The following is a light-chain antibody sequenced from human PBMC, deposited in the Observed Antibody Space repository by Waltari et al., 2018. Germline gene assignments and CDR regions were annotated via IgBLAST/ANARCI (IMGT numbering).Light chain of an antibody. J-gene: IGKJ1*01. Sequence: EIVLTQSPGTRSLSPGERATLSCKASQSVSRTLAWYQQKPGQAPSLLIYAASNRATGIPDRFSGSGSGTDLRLTISRLEPEDFAVYYCQHYVRLPVTFGQGTKVEIK. CDR2: AAS. V-gene: IGKV3-20*01. CDR1: QSVSRT. CDR3: QHYVRLPVT.